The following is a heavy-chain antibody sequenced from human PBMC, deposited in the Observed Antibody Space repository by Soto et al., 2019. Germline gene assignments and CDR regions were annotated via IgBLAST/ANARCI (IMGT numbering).Heavy chain of an antibody. CDR2: VSGSGGST. CDR3: AKGGGGCCFDP. D-gene: IGHD1-26*01. J-gene: IGHJ5*02. V-gene: IGHV3-23*01. CDR1: GFTFSNYA. Sequence: EVQLLESGGGLAQPGGSLRLSCVASGFTFSNYAMSWVRQAPGKGLEWVSAVSGSGGSTYYSDSVKGRFTISRDSSKTTLYLDINSLRAEDTGVYYCAKGGGGCCFDPWGQGTLVTVSS.